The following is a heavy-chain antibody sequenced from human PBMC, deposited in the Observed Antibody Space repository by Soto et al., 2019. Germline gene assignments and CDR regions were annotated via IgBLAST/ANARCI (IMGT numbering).Heavy chain of an antibody. J-gene: IGHJ4*02. D-gene: IGHD1-26*01. CDR2: IIPIFGTA. Sequence: GASVKVSCKASGGTFSSYAISWVRQAPGQGLEWMGGIIPIFGTANYAQKFQGRVTITADKSTSTAYMELSSLRSEDTAVYYCARVRVGATGLVYWGQGTLVTVSS. V-gene: IGHV1-69*06. CDR1: GGTFSSYA. CDR3: ARVRVGATGLVY.